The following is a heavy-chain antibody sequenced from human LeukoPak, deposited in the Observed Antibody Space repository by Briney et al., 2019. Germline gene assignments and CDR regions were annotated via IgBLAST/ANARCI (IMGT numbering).Heavy chain of an antibody. D-gene: IGHD3-22*01. V-gene: IGHV4-61*02. Sequence: SQALSLTCTVSGGSISSGSYYWSWIRQPAGKGLEWIGRIYTSGSTNYNPSLKSRVTISVDTSKNQFSLKLSSVTAADTAVYYCAREDRYYYDSSGYYLMDAFDIWGQGTMVTVSS. J-gene: IGHJ3*02. CDR1: GGSISSGSYY. CDR2: IYTSGST. CDR3: AREDRYYYDSSGYYLMDAFDI.